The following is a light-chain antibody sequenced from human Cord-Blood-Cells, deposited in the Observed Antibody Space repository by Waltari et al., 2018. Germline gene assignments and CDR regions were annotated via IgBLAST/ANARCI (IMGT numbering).Light chain of an antibody. CDR3: SSYAGSNNVV. V-gene: IGLV2-8*01. CDR1: SRDVGGYQY. Sequence: QSALTQPPSASGSPGQSVTISCTGTSRDVGGYQYVPWYQQHPCKAPKLLIYEVSKRPSGVPDRFSGSKSGNTASLTVSGLQAEDEADYYCSSYAGSNNVVFGGGTKLTVL. J-gene: IGLJ2*01. CDR2: EVS.